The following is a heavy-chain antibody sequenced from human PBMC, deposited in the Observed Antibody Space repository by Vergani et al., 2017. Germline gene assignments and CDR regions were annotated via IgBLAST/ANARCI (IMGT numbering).Heavy chain of an antibody. V-gene: IGHV3-23*01. Sequence: EVQLLQSEGAVVQPGGSLRLSCVASGFTFSSHAMRWVRQGHGQGLEWVSSIKNTGDSTHYGDSVKGRYTISRDNSKNTLHLQMNSLRADDTAVYYCTKGSRGYTGYFLDYWGQGTLATVSS. J-gene: IGHJ4*02. CDR2: IKNTGDST. D-gene: IGHD5-12*01. CDR1: GFTFSSHA. CDR3: TKGSRGYTGYFLDY.